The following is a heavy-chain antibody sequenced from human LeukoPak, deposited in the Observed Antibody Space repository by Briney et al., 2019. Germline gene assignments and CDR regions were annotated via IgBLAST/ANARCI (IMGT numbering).Heavy chain of an antibody. CDR2: ISGNSGSI. CDR1: GFTFSDYA. Sequence: GGSLRLSCAASGFTFSDYAMNWVRQAPGKGLEWVSGISGNSGSIGYADSVKGRFTISRDNAKNSLYLQMNSLRAEDTALYYCAKDMRSSGYYFDYWGQGTLVTVSS. D-gene: IGHD6-25*01. J-gene: IGHJ4*02. CDR3: AKDMRSSGYYFDY. V-gene: IGHV3-9*01.